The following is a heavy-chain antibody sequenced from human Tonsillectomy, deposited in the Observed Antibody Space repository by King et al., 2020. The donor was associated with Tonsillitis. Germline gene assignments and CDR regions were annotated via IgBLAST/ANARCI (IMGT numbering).Heavy chain of an antibody. CDR1: GFTFGDYA. Sequence: VQLVESGGDLVQPGRSLRLSCTASGFTFGDYAMSWFRQAPGKGQEWVGFIRSKVYGGTSEYAASVKGRFTISRDDSNSIAYLQMHSLKTEDTALYYCTRLLVRGIIVPNDAFHIWGQGTMVTVSS. V-gene: IGHV3-49*03. J-gene: IGHJ3*02. D-gene: IGHD3-10*01. CDR3: TRLLVRGIIVPNDAFHI. CDR2: IRSKVYGGTS.